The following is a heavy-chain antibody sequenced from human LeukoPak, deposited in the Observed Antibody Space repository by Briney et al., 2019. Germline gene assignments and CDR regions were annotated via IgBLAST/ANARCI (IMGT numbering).Heavy chain of an antibody. V-gene: IGHV1-2*02. CDR2: INLNGGGT. CDR3: ATRCTNGVCYKAYYMDV. D-gene: IGHD2-8*01. Sequence: ASVKVSCKASGYTLTSYYLHWVRQAPGQGLEWLGWINLNGGGTLSVQKFRGRVTMTRDASIRTAYMELSGLRSDDTAVYYCATRCTNGVCYKAYYMDVWGKGTTVTVSS. J-gene: IGHJ6*03. CDR1: GYTLTSYY.